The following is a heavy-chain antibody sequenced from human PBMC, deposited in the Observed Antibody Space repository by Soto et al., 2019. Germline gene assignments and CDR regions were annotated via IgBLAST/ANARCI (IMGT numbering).Heavy chain of an antibody. J-gene: IGHJ5*02. CDR3: ARDPGRRGYSSSPGFDP. CDR1: GFTFSDYY. V-gene: IGHV3-11*01. Sequence: QVQLVESGGGVVKPGGSLRLSCAASGFTFSDYYMSWIRQAPGKGLECGSYISSSGSTIYYADSVKGRFTISRDSAKNSLYLQMNSLRAEDTAVYYCARDPGRRGYSSSPGFDPWGQGTLVTVSS. D-gene: IGHD6-6*01. CDR2: ISSSGSTI.